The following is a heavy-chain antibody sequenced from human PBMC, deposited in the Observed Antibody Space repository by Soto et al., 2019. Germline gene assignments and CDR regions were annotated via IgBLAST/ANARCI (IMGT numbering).Heavy chain of an antibody. CDR2: ISSSSSYI. D-gene: IGHD4-17*01. J-gene: IGHJ5*02. Sequence: GESLKISCAASGFTFSSYSMNWVRQAPGKGLEWVSSISSSSSYIYYADSVKGRFTISRDNAKNSLYLQMNSLRAEDTAVYYCARDLFYGDYVVFDPWGQGTLVTVSS. CDR3: ARDLFYGDYVVFDP. CDR1: GFTFSSYS. V-gene: IGHV3-21*01.